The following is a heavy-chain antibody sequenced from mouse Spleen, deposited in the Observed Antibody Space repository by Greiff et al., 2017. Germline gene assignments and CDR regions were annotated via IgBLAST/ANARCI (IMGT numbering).Heavy chain of an antibody. Sequence: QVQLQQSGAELVRPGTSVKVSCKASGYAFTNYLIEWVKQRPGQGLEWIGVINPGSGGTNYNEKFKGKATLTADKSSSTAYMQLSSLTSEDSAVYFCARCYYDGSYEEAWFAYWGQGTLVTVSA. CDR2: INPGSGGT. V-gene: IGHV1-54*01. J-gene: IGHJ3*01. CDR3: ARCYYDGSYEEAWFAY. D-gene: IGHD1-1*01. CDR1: GYAFTNYL.